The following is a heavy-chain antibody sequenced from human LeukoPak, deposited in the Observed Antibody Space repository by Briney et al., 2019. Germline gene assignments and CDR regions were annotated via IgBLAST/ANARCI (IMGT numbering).Heavy chain of an antibody. CDR2: ISSSGSTI. Sequence: PGGSLRLSCAASGFTFSSYEMNWVRQAPGKGLERVSYISSSGSTIYYEDSVKGRFTISRDNAKNSLYLQMNSLRAEDTAVYYCAGLDIVVVPAAIGRPAPQREQNWFDPWGQGTLVTVSS. CDR1: GFTFSSYE. J-gene: IGHJ5*02. CDR3: AGLDIVVVPAAIGRPAPQREQNWFDP. D-gene: IGHD2-2*03. V-gene: IGHV3-48*03.